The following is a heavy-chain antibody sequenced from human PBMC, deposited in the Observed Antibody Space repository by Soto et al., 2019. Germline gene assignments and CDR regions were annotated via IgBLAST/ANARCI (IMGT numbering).Heavy chain of an antibody. CDR2: IIPIFGTA. CDR3: ARPILYYDSNPGAFDI. V-gene: IGHV1-69*06. Sequence: EASVKVSCKASGGTFSSYAISWVRQAPGQGLEWMGGIIPIFGTANYAQKFRGRVTITADKSTSTAYMELSSLRSGDTAVYYCARPILYYDSNPGAFDIWGQGTMVTVSS. D-gene: IGHD3-22*01. CDR1: GGTFSSYA. J-gene: IGHJ3*02.